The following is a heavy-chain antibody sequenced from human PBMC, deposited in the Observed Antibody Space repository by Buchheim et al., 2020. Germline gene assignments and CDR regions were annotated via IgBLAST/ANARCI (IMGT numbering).Heavy chain of an antibody. D-gene: IGHD5-24*01. Sequence: QVQLVESGGGVVQPGRSLRLSCAASGFTFSSYATHWVRQAPGKGLEWVAVISYDGSNKYYADSVKGRFTISRDNSKNTLYLQMNSLRAEDTAVYYCARGKRWPAGDAFDIWGQGT. CDR2: ISYDGSNK. CDR1: GFTFSSYA. V-gene: IGHV3-30-3*01. J-gene: IGHJ3*02. CDR3: ARGKRWPAGDAFDI.